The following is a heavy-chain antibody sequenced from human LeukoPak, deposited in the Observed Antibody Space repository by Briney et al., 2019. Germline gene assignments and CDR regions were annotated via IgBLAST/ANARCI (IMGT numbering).Heavy chain of an antibody. V-gene: IGHV3-7*04. J-gene: IGHJ4*02. Sequence: PGGSLRLSCAASGFTFSNYWMSWVRQPPGKGLEWVANINQDGSEKCYVDSVEGRFTISRDNAKNSLYLHVNSLRAEDTAVCYCARDIYGGNDYWGQGTLLTVSS. CDR3: ARDIYGGNDY. CDR2: INQDGSEK. D-gene: IGHD4/OR15-4a*01. CDR1: GFTFSNYW.